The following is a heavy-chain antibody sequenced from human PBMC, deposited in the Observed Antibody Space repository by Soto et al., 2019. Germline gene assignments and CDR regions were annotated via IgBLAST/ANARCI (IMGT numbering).Heavy chain of an antibody. CDR3: ARTYDGSGPNSGGYGFDI. D-gene: IGHD3-22*01. Sequence: QVQLQESGPGLVKPSETLSLTCSVSGGSISSYYWSWIRQPPGKGLEWIAYIYYSGTSYNTSIKSRASISQDTTKIQSALQLSSVTAADTAVYYCARTYDGSGPNSGGYGFDIWGQGTLVTVSS. CDR2: IYYSGT. V-gene: IGHV4-59*01. CDR1: GGSISSYY. J-gene: IGHJ3*02.